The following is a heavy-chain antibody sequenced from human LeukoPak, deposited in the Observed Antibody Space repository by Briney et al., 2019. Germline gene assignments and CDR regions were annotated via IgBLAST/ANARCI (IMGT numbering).Heavy chain of an antibody. J-gene: IGHJ3*02. CDR2: IYYSGST. CDR3: ARAGVVIYAFDI. CDR1: GGSISSYY. D-gene: IGHD3-3*01. Sequence: TSETLSLTCTVSGGSISSYYWSWIRQPPGKGLEWIGYIYYSGSTNYNPSLKSRVTISVDTSKNQFSLKLSSVTAADTAVYYCARAGVVIYAFDIWGRGTMVTVSS. V-gene: IGHV4-59*01.